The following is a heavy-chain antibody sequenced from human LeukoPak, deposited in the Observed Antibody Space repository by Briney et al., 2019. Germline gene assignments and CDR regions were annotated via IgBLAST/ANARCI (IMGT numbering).Heavy chain of an antibody. D-gene: IGHD4-17*01. CDR1: GDSITSYY. J-gene: IGHJ4*02. CDR3: ASGTTVTNFAY. V-gene: IGHV4-59*12. CDR2: IYHSGST. Sequence: PSETLSLTCTVSGDSITSYYWSWIRQPPGKGLEWIGYIYHSGSTYYNPSLKSRVTISVDRSKNQFSLKLSSVTAADTAVYYCASGTTVTNFAYWGQGTLVTVSS.